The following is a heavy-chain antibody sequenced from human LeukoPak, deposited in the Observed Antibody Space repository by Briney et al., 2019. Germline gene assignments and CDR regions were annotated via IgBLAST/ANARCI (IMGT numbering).Heavy chain of an antibody. Sequence: ETLSLTCTVSGGSISSYYWSWIRQPPGKGLEWVSALSGSGGSAYSADSVKGRFTISRDNSKNTLYLQMNSLRAEDTALYYCAKGIESSGTYYTYFDHWGQGTLVTVSS. V-gene: IGHV3-23*01. J-gene: IGHJ4*02. CDR1: GGSISSYY. D-gene: IGHD1-26*01. CDR2: LSGSGGSA. CDR3: AKGIESSGTYYTYFDH.